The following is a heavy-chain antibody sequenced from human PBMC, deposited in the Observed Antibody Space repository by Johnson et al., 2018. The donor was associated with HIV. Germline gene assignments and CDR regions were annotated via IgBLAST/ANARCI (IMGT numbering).Heavy chain of an antibody. CDR1: GFTFSSYW. J-gene: IGHJ3*02. V-gene: IGHV3-74*02. Sequence: VHLVESGGGLVQPGGSLRLSCAASGFTFSSYWMHWVRQAPGKGLVGVSRINNDGRSTTYADSVKGRFTISRDNSKNTLYLQMNRLRVEETAVYYCAKVKGVGPDYAFDIWGQGTMVTVSS. D-gene: IGHD2-21*02. CDR3: AKVKGVGPDYAFDI. CDR2: INNDGRST.